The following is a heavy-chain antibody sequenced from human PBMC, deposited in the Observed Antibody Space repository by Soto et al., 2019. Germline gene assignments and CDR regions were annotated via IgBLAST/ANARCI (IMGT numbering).Heavy chain of an antibody. V-gene: IGHV4-59*01. J-gene: IGHJ6*02. D-gene: IGHD3-22*01. CDR3: ARDIGYYYDSSGPLGYYYGMDV. Sequence: PSETLSLTCTVSGGSISSYYWSWIRQPPGKGLEWIGYIYYSVSTNYNPSLKSRVTISVDTSKNQFSLKLSSVTAADTAVYYCARDIGYYYDSSGPLGYYYGMDVWGQGTTVTVSS. CDR2: IYYSVST. CDR1: GGSISSYY.